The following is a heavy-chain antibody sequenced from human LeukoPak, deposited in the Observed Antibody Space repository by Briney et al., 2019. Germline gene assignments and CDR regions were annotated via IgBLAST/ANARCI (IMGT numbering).Heavy chain of an antibody. D-gene: IGHD2-15*01. CDR2: INPSGGST. J-gene: IGHJ6*02. V-gene: IGHV1-46*01. CDR3: ARDRWVVAAVVDFYYYYGKDV. Sequence: ASVKVSCKASGYTFTSYYMHWERQAPGQGLEWMGIINPSGGSTSYAQKFQGRVTMTRDTSTSTVYMELSSLRSEDTAVYYCARDRWVVAAVVDFYYYYGKDVWGQGTTVTVSS. CDR1: GYTFTSYY.